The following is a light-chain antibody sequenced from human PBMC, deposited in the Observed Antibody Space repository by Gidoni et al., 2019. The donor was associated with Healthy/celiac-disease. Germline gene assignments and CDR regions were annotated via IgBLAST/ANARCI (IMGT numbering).Light chain of an antibody. J-gene: IGLJ3*02. CDR2: SNN. CDR3: AAWDDSLNGRGV. Sequence: QSVLTQPPSASGTPGQRVTIPCSGSSSNIGSNTVNWYQQLPGTAPKLLIYSNNQRPSGVPDRFSGSKSGTSASLAISGLQSEDEDDYYCAAWDDSLNGRGVFGGGTKLTVL. CDR1: SSNIGSNT. V-gene: IGLV1-44*01.